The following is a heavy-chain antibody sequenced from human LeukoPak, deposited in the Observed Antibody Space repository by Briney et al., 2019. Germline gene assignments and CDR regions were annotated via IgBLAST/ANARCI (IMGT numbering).Heavy chain of an antibody. V-gene: IGHV1-24*01. J-gene: IGHJ4*02. D-gene: IGHD1-1*01. CDR1: GYTLTELS. CDR3: ATDLHLRSGTTYFDY. Sequence: ASVKVSCKVSGYTLTELSMHWVRQAPGKGLEWMGGFDPEDGETIYAQKFQGRVTMTEDTSTDTAYMELSSLRSEDTAVYYCATDLHLRSGTTYFDYWGQETLVTVSS. CDR2: FDPEDGET.